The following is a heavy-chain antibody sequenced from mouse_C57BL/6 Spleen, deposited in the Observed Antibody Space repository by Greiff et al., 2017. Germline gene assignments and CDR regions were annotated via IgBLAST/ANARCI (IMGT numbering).Heavy chain of an antibody. CDR3: VSYYYSSSSYAKDY. J-gene: IGHJ4*01. Sequence: VQLQQPGAELVRPGTSVKLSCKASGYTFTSYWMHWVKQRPGQGLEWIGVIDPSDSYTNYNQKFKGKATLTVDTSSSTAYMQLSSLTSEDSAVYYCVSYYYSSSSYAKDYWGQGTSVTVSS. CDR2: IDPSDSYT. V-gene: IGHV1-59*01. CDR1: GYTFTSYW. D-gene: IGHD1-1*01.